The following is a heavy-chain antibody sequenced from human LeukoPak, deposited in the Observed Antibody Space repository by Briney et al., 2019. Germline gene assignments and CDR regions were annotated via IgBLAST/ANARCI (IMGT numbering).Heavy chain of an antibody. D-gene: IGHD4-17*01. J-gene: IGHJ5*02. CDR2: IIPIFGTA. V-gene: IGHV1-69*13. Sequence: ASVKVSCKASGGTFSSYAISWVRQASGQGLEWMGGIIPIFGTANYAQKFQGRVTITADESTSTAYMELSSLRSEDTAVYYCARGQDYVDNWFGPWGQGTLVTVPS. CDR3: ARGQDYVDNWFGP. CDR1: GGTFSSYA.